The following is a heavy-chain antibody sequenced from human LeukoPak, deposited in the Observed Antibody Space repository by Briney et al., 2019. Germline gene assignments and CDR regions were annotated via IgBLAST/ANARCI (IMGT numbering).Heavy chain of an antibody. V-gene: IGHV3-11*01. CDR2: ISSSSLTI. CDR3: ARGRGAGGERNGFHP. CDR1: GFTFSDYY. Sequence: GGSLRLSCAVSGFTFSDYYMNWIRQAPGKGLEWVSYISSSSLTIYYADSVKGRFTIPRDNAKDSLYLQMNSLRAEDTAVYYCARGRGAGGERNGFHPWGQGTLVTVSS. J-gene: IGHJ5*02. D-gene: IGHD1-1*01.